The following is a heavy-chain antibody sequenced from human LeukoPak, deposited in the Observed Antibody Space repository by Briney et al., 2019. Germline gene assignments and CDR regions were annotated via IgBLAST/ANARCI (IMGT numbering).Heavy chain of an antibody. CDR1: GGSFSGYY. CDR2: INHSGST. J-gene: IGHJ4*02. CDR3: ARAIYDFWSGYDY. D-gene: IGHD3-3*01. Sequence: PSETLSLTCAVYGGSFSGYYWSWIRQPPGKGLEWIGEINHSGSTNYNPSLKSRVTISVDKSKNQFSLKLSSVTAADTAVYYCARAIYDFWSGYDYWGQGTLVTVSS. V-gene: IGHV4-34*01.